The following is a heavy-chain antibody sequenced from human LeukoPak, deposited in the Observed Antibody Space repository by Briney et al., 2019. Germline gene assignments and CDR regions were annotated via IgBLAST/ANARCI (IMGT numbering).Heavy chain of an antibody. CDR3: AREKQWLVRRTHYYYYGMDV. CDR1: GGTFSSYA. J-gene: IGHJ6*02. V-gene: IGHV1-8*02. D-gene: IGHD6-19*01. Sequence: ASVKVSCKASGGTFSSYAIIWVRQAPGQGLEWMGWMNPNSGNTGYAQKFQGRVTMTRNTSISTAYMELSSLRSEDTAVYYCAREKQWLVRRTHYYYYGMDVWGQGTTVTVSS. CDR2: MNPNSGNT.